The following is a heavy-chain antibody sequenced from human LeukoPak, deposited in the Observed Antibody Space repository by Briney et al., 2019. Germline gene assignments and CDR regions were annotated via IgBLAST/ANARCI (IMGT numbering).Heavy chain of an antibody. J-gene: IGHJ4*02. V-gene: IGHV4-34*01. CDR1: GVSFRAHY. CDR2: TNPGGQT. D-gene: IGHD2-2*02. Sequence: SETLSLTCAVHGVSFRAHYWSWIRQSPGKGLEWIGETNPGGQTNYNPSLKSRVTISVGPSENRLSLRLTSVTAADTAVYFCARIRCGHSDEICYNYWGRGTLVTVSS. CDR3: ARIRCGHSDEICYNY.